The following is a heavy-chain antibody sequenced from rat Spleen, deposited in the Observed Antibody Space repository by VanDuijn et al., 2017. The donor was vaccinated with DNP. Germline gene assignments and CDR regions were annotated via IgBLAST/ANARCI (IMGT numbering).Heavy chain of an antibody. Sequence: QVQLKESGPGLVQPSETLSLTCTVSGFSLTSYGVNWVRQPPGKGLEWMGTIWNDGSTDYNSALKSRLSISRDTSKSQVFLKMNRLQTEDTAIYFCARDRQLGFDYWGQGVMVTVSS. D-gene: IGHD1-10*01. CDR1: GFSLTSYG. J-gene: IGHJ2*01. CDR2: IWNDGST. CDR3: ARDRQLGFDY. V-gene: IGHV2-70*01.